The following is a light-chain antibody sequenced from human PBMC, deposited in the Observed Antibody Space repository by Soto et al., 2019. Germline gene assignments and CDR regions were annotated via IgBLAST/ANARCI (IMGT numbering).Light chain of an antibody. CDR2: DVS. Sequence: SALTQPASVSGSPGQSITISCTGTSSDVGGYNYVSWYQQHPGKAPKLMIYDVSNRPSGVSNRFSGSKSGNTASLTISGLQAEDEADYYCSSYTSRSTDVVFGGGTKLTVL. CDR1: SSDVGGYNY. CDR3: SSYTSRSTDVV. J-gene: IGLJ2*01. V-gene: IGLV2-14*01.